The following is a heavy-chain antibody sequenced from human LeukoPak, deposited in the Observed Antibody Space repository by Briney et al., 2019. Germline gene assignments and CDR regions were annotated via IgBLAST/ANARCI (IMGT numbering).Heavy chain of an antibody. J-gene: IGHJ5*02. V-gene: IGHV4-39*07. Sequence: KPSETLSLTCTVSGGSISSSSYYWGWIRQPPGKGLEWIGEINHSGSTNYNPSLKSRVTISVDTSKNQFSLKLSSVTAADTAVYYCARVRAAAVDWFDPWGQGTLVTVSS. CDR1: GGSISSSSYY. CDR3: ARVRAAAVDWFDP. CDR2: INHSGST. D-gene: IGHD6-13*01.